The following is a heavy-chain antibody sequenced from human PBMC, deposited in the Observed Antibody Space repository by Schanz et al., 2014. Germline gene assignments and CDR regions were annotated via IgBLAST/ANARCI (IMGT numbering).Heavy chain of an antibody. CDR1: GFNFNSYA. J-gene: IGHJ4*02. V-gene: IGHV3-30-3*01. CDR3: ARDLLVSHYDFWSGNDY. CDR2: ISYDGNTK. Sequence: QVQLVESGGGVVQPGRSLRLSCAASGFNFNSYAFHWVRQAPGKGLEWVALISYDGNTKYYADSVKGRFTISRDNSKNTLYLQMNSLRADDTAVYYCARDLLVSHYDFWSGNDYWGQGTLXTVSS. D-gene: IGHD3-3*01.